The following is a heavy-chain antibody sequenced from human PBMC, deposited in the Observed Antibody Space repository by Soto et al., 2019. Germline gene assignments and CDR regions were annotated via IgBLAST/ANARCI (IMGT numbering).Heavy chain of an antibody. V-gene: IGHV1-69*13. J-gene: IGHJ5*02. CDR3: AREVPESNWFDP. CDR2: IIPIFGTA. Sequence: SVKVSCKASGGTFSSYAISWVRQAPGQGLEWMGGIIPIFGTANYAQKFQGRVTITADESTSTAYMELSSLRSEDTAVYYCAREVPESNWFDPWGQGTLVTVSS. CDR1: GGTFSSYA.